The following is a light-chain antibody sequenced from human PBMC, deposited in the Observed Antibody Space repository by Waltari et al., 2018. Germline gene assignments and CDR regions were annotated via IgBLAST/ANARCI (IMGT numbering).Light chain of an antibody. V-gene: IGLV1-47*01. J-gene: IGLJ3*02. CDR1: SSNIGSNY. CDR3: AVWDDSLSGRV. Sequence: QSVLTQPPSASGTPGQRVTIPCSGSSSNIGSNYVYWYQQFPRTAPKLLIYRNNQRPSGVSDRFSGSKSGTSASLAISGLRSDDEADYYCAVWDDSLSGRVFGGGTKLTVL. CDR2: RNN.